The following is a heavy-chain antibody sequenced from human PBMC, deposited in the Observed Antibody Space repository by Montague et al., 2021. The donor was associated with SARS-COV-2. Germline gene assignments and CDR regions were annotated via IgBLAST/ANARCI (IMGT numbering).Heavy chain of an antibody. J-gene: IGHJ4*02. D-gene: IGHD3-10*01. V-gene: IGHV4-59*01. Sequence: SETLSLTCTVSGGSISSYYWSWIRQPPGKGLEWIGYIYYSGSTNYNPSLKSRVTISVDTSKNQFSLKLSSVTAADTAVYYCARARSGRLFDYWGLGTLVTVSS. CDR3: ARARSGRLFDY. CDR1: GGSISSYY. CDR2: IYYSGST.